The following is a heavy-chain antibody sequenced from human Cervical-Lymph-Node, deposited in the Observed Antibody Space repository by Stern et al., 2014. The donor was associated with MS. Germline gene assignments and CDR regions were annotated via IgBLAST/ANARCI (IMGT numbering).Heavy chain of an antibody. V-gene: IGHV2-5*02. J-gene: IGHJ4*02. CDR2: LYWDYDI. CDR3: AHGPSDYDRDGYYYGFDY. Sequence: EESGPTLVKPTQTLTLTCTFSGFSFSTSGVGVGWIRPPPGKALAWLAFLYWDYDIHYNPSPQRRLTINKDTSKNQVVLTMTNMDPVDTATYYCAHGPSDYDRDGYYYGFDYWGQGTLVTVSS. CDR1: GFSFSTSGVG. D-gene: IGHD3-22*01.